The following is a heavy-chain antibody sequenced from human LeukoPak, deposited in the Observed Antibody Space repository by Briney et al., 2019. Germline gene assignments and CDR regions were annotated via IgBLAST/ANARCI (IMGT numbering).Heavy chain of an antibody. D-gene: IGHD2-2*01. Sequence: PSETLSLPCTVSGGSISSYYWSWIRQPPGKGLEWIGYIYYSGSTNYNPSLKSRVTISVDTSKNQFSLKLSSVTAADTAVYYCARGSSNYYYYYMDVWDKGTTVTVSS. J-gene: IGHJ6*03. CDR2: IYYSGST. CDR3: ARGSSNYYYYYMDV. V-gene: IGHV4-59*01. CDR1: GGSISSYY.